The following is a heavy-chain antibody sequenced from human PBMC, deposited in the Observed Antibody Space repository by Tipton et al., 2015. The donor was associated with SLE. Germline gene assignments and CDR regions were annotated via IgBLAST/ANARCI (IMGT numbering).Heavy chain of an antibody. J-gene: IGHJ4*02. CDR2: IYTSGST. Sequence: TLSLTCTVSGGSISSGSYYWSWIRQPAGKGLEWIGRIYTSGSTNYNPSLKSRVTISVDRSRNQFSLKLSSVTAADTAVYYCASEILRDYGSAWGPDYWGQGTLVTVSS. CDR1: GGSISSGSYY. V-gene: IGHV4-61*02. D-gene: IGHD6-19*01. CDR3: ASEILRDYGSAWGPDY.